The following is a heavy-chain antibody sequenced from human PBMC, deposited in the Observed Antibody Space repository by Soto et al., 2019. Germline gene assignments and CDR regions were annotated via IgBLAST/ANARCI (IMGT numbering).Heavy chain of an antibody. Sequence: GASVKVSCKASGYTFTSYYMHWVRQAPGQGLEWMGIINPSGGSTSYAQKFQGRVTMTRDTSTSTVYMELSSLRSEDTAVYYCARGGTAMVTGYYYYGMDVWGQGTTVTVSS. J-gene: IGHJ6*02. D-gene: IGHD5-18*01. CDR3: ARGGTAMVTGYYYYGMDV. V-gene: IGHV1-46*01. CDR1: GYTFTSYY. CDR2: INPSGGST.